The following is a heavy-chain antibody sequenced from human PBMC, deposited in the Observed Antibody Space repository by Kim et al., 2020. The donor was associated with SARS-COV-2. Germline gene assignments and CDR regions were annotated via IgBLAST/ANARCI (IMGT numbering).Heavy chain of an antibody. CDR3: AKSPPGPGVRGVRSFDY. V-gene: IGHV3-23*01. Sequence: GGSLRLSCAASGFTFSNYAMSWVRQAPGKGLEWVSGMSGSGGNTDYADSVKGRFTISRDNSKNTLYLQMNSLRAEDTAVYYCAKSPPGPGVRGVRSFDYWGQGTLVTVSS. D-gene: IGHD3-10*01. J-gene: IGHJ4*02. CDR1: GFTFSNYA. CDR2: MSGSGGNT.